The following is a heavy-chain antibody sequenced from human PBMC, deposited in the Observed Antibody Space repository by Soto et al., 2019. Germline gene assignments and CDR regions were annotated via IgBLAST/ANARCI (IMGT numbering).Heavy chain of an antibody. CDR3: ARDPGRSYGPD. V-gene: IGHV3-66*01. Sequence: EVQLVESGGGLVQPGGSLRLPWAASGFTVGSNYMSWVRQAPGKGLEWASVIYSGGSTYYADSVKGRFTISRDNSKNTLYLQMNSLRAEDTAVYYCARDPGRSYGPDWGQGTLVTVSS. D-gene: IGHD1-26*01. J-gene: IGHJ4*02. CDR1: GFTVGSNY. CDR2: IYSGGST.